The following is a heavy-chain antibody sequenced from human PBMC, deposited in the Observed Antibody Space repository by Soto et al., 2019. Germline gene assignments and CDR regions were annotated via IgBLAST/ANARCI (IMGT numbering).Heavy chain of an antibody. CDR2: INADNGDS. J-gene: IGHJ4*02. Sequence: QVQLVQSGAEVREPGASVKVSCKTSGYTFTNYAMHWVRQAPGQRLEWMGWINADNGDSKYSQKLQGRVTLTWDTSATTTYMELTSLTSEDTAVYYCARDLLGGVYFDYWGQGTLVTVSS. D-gene: IGHD2-8*01. V-gene: IGHV1-3*01. CDR1: GYTFTNYA. CDR3: ARDLLGGVYFDY.